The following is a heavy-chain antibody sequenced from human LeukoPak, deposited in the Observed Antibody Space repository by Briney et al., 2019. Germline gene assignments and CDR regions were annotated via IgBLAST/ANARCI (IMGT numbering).Heavy chain of an antibody. J-gene: IGHJ4*02. V-gene: IGHV4-59*01. CDR2: IYYSGST. Sequence: PSETLSLTCTVSGGSISSYYWSWIRQPPGKGLEWIGYIYYSGSTNYNPSLKSRVTISVDTSKNQFSLKLSSVTAADTAEYYCARGLFWSGYSYYFDYWGQGTLVTVSS. D-gene: IGHD3-3*01. CDR3: ARGLFWSGYSYYFDY. CDR1: GGSISSYY.